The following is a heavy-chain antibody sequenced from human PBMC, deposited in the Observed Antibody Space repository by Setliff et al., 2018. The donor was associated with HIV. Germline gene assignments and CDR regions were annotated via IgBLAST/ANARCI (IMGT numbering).Heavy chain of an antibody. V-gene: IGHV4-39*01. CDR3: ARPLTTSYNFWGDAFGF. D-gene: IGHD3-3*01. CDR2: FHHSGSS. J-gene: IGHJ3*01. CDR1: GGSISSGSYY. Sequence: PSETLSLTCTVSGGSISSGSYYWSWIRQPAGKGLEWIGSFHHSGSSSYNPSLRSRATISVDTSKNQFSLKLTSVTAADTAVYYCARPLTTSYNFWGDAFGFWGQGTMVTVSS.